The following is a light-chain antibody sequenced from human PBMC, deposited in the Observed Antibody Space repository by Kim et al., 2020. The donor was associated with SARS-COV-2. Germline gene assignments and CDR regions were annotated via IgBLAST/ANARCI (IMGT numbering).Light chain of an antibody. J-gene: IGKJ4*01. CDR3: HQYYSYPLT. CDR1: QGISSY. Sequence: ASTGDRVTITCRASQGISSYLAWYQQKPGKAPKLLIYAANNLQSGVPSRFSGSGSGTDFTLTISCLQSEDFATFYCHQYYSYPLTFGGGTKVYIK. CDR2: AAN. V-gene: IGKV1-8*01.